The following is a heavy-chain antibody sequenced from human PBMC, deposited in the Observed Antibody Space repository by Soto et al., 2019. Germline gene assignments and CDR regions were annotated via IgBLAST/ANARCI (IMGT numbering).Heavy chain of an antibody. CDR1: GFTFRHHA. J-gene: IGHJ3*01. D-gene: IGHD6-13*01. CDR3: ARDGQQLASYAFDF. Sequence: QVKLVESGGGVVQPGSSLRLSCATSGFTFRHHAMHWVRQAPGKGLQWVAQIWYDGSVKNYADSTKGRFTISRDSPKNTLFLQMNSLRVDDTAVYYCARDGQQLASYAFDFWGQGTLVTVSS. CDR2: IWYDGSVK. V-gene: IGHV3-33*02.